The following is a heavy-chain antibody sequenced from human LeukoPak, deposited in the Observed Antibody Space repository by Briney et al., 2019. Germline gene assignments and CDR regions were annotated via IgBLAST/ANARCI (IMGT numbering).Heavy chain of an antibody. V-gene: IGHV3-7*03. Sequence: GGSLRLSCAASGFTFSSFCMSGVRQAPGKGLAWVANIKQDGSEKYFVDSAEGRFTISRDNAKNSLYLQMSSLRAEDTAVYYCARGGSRHPSPEDYWGRGTLVTVSS. CDR2: IKQDGSEK. J-gene: IGHJ4*02. D-gene: IGHD1-1*01. CDR1: GFTFSSFC. CDR3: ARGGSRHPSPEDY.